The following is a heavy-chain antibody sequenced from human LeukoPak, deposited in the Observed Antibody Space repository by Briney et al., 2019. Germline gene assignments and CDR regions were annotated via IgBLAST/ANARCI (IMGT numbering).Heavy chain of an antibody. Sequence: PGRSLRLSCAASGSTFSSYAMHWVRQAPGKGLEWVAVISYDGSNKYYADSVKSRFTISRDNSKNTLYLQMNSLRAEDTAVYYCQGRAMVTNDYWGQGTLVTVSS. V-gene: IGHV3-30-3*01. CDR3: QGRAMVTNDY. CDR2: ISYDGSNK. D-gene: IGHD5-18*01. J-gene: IGHJ4*02. CDR1: GSTFSSYA.